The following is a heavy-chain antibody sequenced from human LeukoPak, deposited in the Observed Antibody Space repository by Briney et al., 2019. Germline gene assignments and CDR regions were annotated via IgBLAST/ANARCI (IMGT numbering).Heavy chain of an antibody. J-gene: IGHJ5*01. D-gene: IGHD2-2*01. CDR1: GDSISSSSNY. CDR2: IYYIGTT. V-gene: IGHV4-39*01. Sequence: SETLSLTCTVSGDSISSSSNYWGWIRQPPGKGLEWIGSIYYIGTTYYNPSLKSRVTISVDTSKNQFSLKLTSVIVADTAVYYCGFGSSSCSPWGQGALVTVTS. CDR3: GFGSSSCSP.